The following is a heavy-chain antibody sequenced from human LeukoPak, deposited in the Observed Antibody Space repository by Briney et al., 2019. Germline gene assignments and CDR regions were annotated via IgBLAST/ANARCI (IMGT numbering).Heavy chain of an antibody. CDR3: ARNLIPEQLVLNF. CDR1: GGSFSGYY. D-gene: IGHD6-13*01. Sequence: SETLSLTCAVCGGSFSGYYWSWIRQPPGKGLEWIGEINHSGSTNYNPSLKSRVTISVDTSKNQFSLNLKSVTPEDTAVYYCARNLIPEQLVLNFWGQGTLVTVSS. V-gene: IGHV4-34*01. J-gene: IGHJ4*02. CDR2: INHSGST.